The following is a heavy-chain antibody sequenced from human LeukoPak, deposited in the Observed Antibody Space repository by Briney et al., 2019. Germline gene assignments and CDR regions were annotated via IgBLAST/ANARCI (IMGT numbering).Heavy chain of an antibody. Sequence: GASVKVSCKASGGTFSSYAISWVRQAPGQGLEWMGGIIPIFGTANYAQKFQGRVTITADGSTSTAYMELNGLRSDDTAIYYCARTWIQLFTPDFDLWGQGTLVTVSS. D-gene: IGHD5-18*01. CDR1: GGTFSSYA. J-gene: IGHJ4*02. V-gene: IGHV1-69*13. CDR3: ARTWIQLFTPDFDL. CDR2: IIPIFGTA.